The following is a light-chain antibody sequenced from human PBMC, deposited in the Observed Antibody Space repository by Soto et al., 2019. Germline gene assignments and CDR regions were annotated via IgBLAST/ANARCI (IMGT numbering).Light chain of an antibody. CDR1: QGISSY. J-gene: IGKJ5*01. V-gene: IGKV1-9*01. CDR2: AAS. Sequence: DIQLTQSPSFLSASVGDRVTITCRASQGISSYLAWYQQKPGKAPKLLIYAASTLQSGVPSRFSGSGSGTDFTLTISSLQPEDFSTYSCQQLNSYPIPFGPGPRLEIK. CDR3: QQLNSYPIP.